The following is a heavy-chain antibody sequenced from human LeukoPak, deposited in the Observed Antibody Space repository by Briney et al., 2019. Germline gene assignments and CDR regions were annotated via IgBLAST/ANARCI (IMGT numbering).Heavy chain of an antibody. J-gene: IGHJ4*02. V-gene: IGHV7-4-1*01. CDR2: ISTNTGNP. CDR3: ARGGYDSGSYYKGPLYYFDY. Sequence: ASVKVSCKASGYIFDIHAIIWVRQAPGQGLEFLGWISTNTGNPTYAQGFTGRFVFSLDTSVSTAYLQIRSLKAEDSAVYYCARGGYDSGSYYKGPLYYFDYWGQGTLVTVSS. CDR1: GYIFDIHA. D-gene: IGHD3-10*01.